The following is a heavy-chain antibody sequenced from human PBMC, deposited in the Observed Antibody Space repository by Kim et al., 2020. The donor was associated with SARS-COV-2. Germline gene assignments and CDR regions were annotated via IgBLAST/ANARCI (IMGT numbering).Heavy chain of an antibody. V-gene: IGHV3-9*01. J-gene: IGHJ5*02. CDR2: ISWNSGSI. D-gene: IGHD6-19*01. CDR3: AKDIDPRIAVAGT. Sequence: GGSLRLSCAASGFTFDDYAMHWVRQAPGKGLEWVSGISWNSGSIGYADSVKGRFTISRDNAKNSLYLQMNSLRAEDTALYYCAKDIDPRIAVAGTWGQGTLVTVSS. CDR1: GFTFDDYA.